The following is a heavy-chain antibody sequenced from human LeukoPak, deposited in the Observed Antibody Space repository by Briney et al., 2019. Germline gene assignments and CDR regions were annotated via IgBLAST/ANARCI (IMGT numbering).Heavy chain of an antibody. CDR1: GFTLAAYA. V-gene: IGHV3-23*01. CDR3: AILPGYSSGWYEVNY. J-gene: IGHJ4*02. D-gene: IGHD6-13*01. CDR2: ISGSGGST. Sequence: GGSLGLSCAASGFTLAAYAIHWVRHAPGKGLEWVSGISGSGGSTYYADSVKGRFTISRDNSRNTLYLQMNSPRAEDTAVYYCAILPGYSSGWYEVNYWGQGTLVTVSS.